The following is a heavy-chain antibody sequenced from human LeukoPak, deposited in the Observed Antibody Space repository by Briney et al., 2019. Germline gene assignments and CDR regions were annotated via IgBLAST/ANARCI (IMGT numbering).Heavy chain of an antibody. V-gene: IGHV3-15*01. J-gene: IGHJ4*02. CDR3: TTLGAFDY. CDR2: IKRKTDGGTP. Sequence: GGSLRLSCAASGFTFSDYYMSWVRQAPGKGLEWVGRIKRKTDGGTPDYAAPVKGRFSISRDDSKNTLYLQMNSLKTEDTAVYYCTTLGAFDYWGLRTLVTVSS. CDR1: GFTFSDYY. D-gene: IGHD4/OR15-4a*01.